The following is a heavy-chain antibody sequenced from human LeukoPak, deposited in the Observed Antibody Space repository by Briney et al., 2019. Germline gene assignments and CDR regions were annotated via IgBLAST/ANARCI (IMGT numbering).Heavy chain of an antibody. CDR3: AKDGGQGADY. CDR2: ISGSDGST. CDR1: GFTFSTYW. D-gene: IGHD3-16*01. Sequence: GGSLRLSCAASGFTFSTYWVSWVRQAPGKGLEWVSGISGSDGSTYYADSVKGRFTISRDNSKNTLYLQMNSLRAEDMAVYYCAKDGGQGADYWGQGTLVSVSS. V-gene: IGHV3-23*01. J-gene: IGHJ4*02.